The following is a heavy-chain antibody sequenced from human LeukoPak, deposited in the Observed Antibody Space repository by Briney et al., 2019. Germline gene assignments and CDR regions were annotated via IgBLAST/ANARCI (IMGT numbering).Heavy chain of an antibody. J-gene: IGHJ3*02. D-gene: IGHD3-10*01. Sequence: GASVKVSCKASRYTSTGYYMHWVRQAPGQGPEWMGWINPNSGGSSYAQNFQGRVIMTRDTSISTAYMELIGLRSDDTAFYYCARGNYFGSASHSGAAFDIWGQGTMVTVSS. CDR2: INPNSGGS. CDR3: ARGNYFGSASHSGAAFDI. CDR1: RYTSTGYY. V-gene: IGHV1-2*02.